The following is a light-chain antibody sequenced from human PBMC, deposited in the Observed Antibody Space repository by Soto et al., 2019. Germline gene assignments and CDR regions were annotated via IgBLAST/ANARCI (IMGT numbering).Light chain of an antibody. J-gene: IGLJ2*01. CDR3: SSYARSNTLL. V-gene: IGLV2-14*03. CDR1: SSDVGGYNF. Sequence: QSVLTQPASVCGSPGQSITISCTGTSSDVGGYNFVSWYQQYPGKAPKLMIYDVTNRPSGVSNRFSGSKSGNTASLTISGLQAEDEADYYCSSYARSNTLLFGGGTKLTVL. CDR2: DVT.